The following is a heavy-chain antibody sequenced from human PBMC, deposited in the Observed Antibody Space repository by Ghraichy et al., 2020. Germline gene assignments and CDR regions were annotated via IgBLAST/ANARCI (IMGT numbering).Heavy chain of an antibody. CDR2: INPNTGVT. CDR1: GYTFTGDY. V-gene: IGHV1-2*04. Sequence: ASVKVSRKASGYTFTGDYLHWVRQAPGQGLEWMGWINPNTGVTNYAQKFQGWVTMTRDTSISTDYMELSSLRSDGTAVYFCARGTRGNGMDVWGQGTTVTVSS. J-gene: IGHJ6*02. D-gene: IGHD3-16*01. CDR3: ARGTRGNGMDV.